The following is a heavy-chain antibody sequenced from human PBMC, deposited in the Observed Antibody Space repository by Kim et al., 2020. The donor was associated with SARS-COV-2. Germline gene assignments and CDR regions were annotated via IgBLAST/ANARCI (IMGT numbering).Heavy chain of an antibody. CDR3: ARARSSWGTTVVVLDHFD. J-gene: IGHJ4*01. D-gene: IGHD3-16*01. CDR1: GVSVSRSC. Sequence: SETLSLTCAVSGVSVSRSCWTWIRRPPGKGLEWIGHICYSGSTTFNSSLKSRLSISVDSSKSQISLTLTSVTSADTAIYYCARARSSWGTTVVVLDHFD. V-gene: IGHV4-59*02. CDR2: ICYSGST.